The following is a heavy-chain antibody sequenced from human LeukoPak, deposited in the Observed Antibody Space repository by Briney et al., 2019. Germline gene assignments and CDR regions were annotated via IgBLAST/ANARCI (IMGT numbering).Heavy chain of an antibody. Sequence: ASVKVSCKASGYTFNNHYMYWVRQAPGQGLEWMGVINPSGGSTSYAQKFQGRVTMTRDASTRTVYMEVNSLRSEDTAVYYCARQGTYSSAIGMGYWGQGTLVTVSS. J-gene: IGHJ4*02. CDR1: GYTFNNHY. V-gene: IGHV1-46*02. CDR2: INPSGGST. CDR3: ARQGTYSSAIGMGY. D-gene: IGHD6-19*01.